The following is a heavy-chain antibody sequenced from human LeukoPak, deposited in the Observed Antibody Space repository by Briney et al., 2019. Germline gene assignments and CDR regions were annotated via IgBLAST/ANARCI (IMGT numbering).Heavy chain of an antibody. D-gene: IGHD2-2*01. Sequence: GGSLRLSCAASGFTFSDYAMSWVRQAPGKGLEWVSAISGGGHDTYYADSVKGRFTISRDNSRNTLYMKMSSLRADDTAVYYCAKGVPGYCSSSSCLAYWFDPWGQGTLVTVSS. J-gene: IGHJ5*02. CDR3: AKGVPGYCSSSSCLAYWFDP. V-gene: IGHV3-23*01. CDR2: ISGGGHDT. CDR1: GFTFSDYA.